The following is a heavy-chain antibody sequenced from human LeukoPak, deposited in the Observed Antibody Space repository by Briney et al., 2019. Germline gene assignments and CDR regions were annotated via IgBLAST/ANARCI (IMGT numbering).Heavy chain of an antibody. CDR1: GFTFSSYA. CDR3: ARDFYYYNSEGTFDI. J-gene: IGHJ3*02. CDR2: ISYDGSNK. V-gene: IGHV3-30*04. Sequence: GGSLRLSCAASGFTFSSYAMHWVRQAPGKGLEWVAVISYDGSNKYYADSVKGRFTISRDNSKNTLYLQMNSLRAEDTAVFYCARDFYYYNSEGTFDIWGQGTMVTVSS. D-gene: IGHD3-22*01.